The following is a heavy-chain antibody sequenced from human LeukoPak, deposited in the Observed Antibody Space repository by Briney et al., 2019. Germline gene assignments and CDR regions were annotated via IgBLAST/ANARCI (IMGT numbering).Heavy chain of an antibody. D-gene: IGHD1-26*01. CDR3: AKDRSIGTYYTFDH. CDR1: GFNFGRNW. CDR2: IKQDGSEK. J-gene: IGHJ4*02. V-gene: IGHV3-7*03. Sequence: GGSLRLSCAASGFNFGRNWMDWVRQAPGKGLEWVANIKQDGSEKYYVDSVKGRFTISRDNAKNSLYLQMQSLTAADTAVYYCAKDRSIGTYYTFDHWGQGTLVTVSS.